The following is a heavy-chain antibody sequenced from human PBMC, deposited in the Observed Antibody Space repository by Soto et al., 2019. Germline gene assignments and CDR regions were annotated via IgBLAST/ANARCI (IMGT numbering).Heavy chain of an antibody. J-gene: IGHJ4*02. D-gene: IGHD3-16*02. CDR3: ANFMITMITFGGVIAPDDY. Sequence: QPGGSLSLSCAASGFTFSTYIMNWVRQAPGKGLEWVSAIGGSGGSPYYADSVKGRFTISRDNSKNTLYLQMNSLRAEDTAVYYCANFMITMITFGGVIAPDDYWGQGTLVTVSS. CDR1: GFTFSTYI. V-gene: IGHV3-23*01. CDR2: IGGSGGSP.